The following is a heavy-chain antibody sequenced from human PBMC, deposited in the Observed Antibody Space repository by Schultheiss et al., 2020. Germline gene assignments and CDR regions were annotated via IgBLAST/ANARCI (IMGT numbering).Heavy chain of an antibody. V-gene: IGHV1-2*06. CDR3: ARGAYGDYLGHFDY. D-gene: IGHD4-17*01. CDR2: INPNSGGT. J-gene: IGHJ4*02. Sequence: GGSLRLSCKASGYTFTGYYIHWVRQAPGQGLEWMGRINPNSGGTNYAQKFQGRVTMTRDTSISTAYMELSRLRSDDMAVYYCARGAYGDYLGHFDYWGQGTLVTVSS. CDR1: GYTFTGYY.